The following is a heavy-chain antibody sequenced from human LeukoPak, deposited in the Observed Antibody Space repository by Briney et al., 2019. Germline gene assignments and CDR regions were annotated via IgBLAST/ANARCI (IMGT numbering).Heavy chain of an antibody. Sequence: PGGSLRLSCAASGFTFSSYAMSWVRQTPGKGLEWVSTISGSGVSAYYGDAVYADSVKGRFTISRDDSKNTLHLQMDSLRVEDTAVYYCAKDLTYGSGSPLDYWGQGTLVTVSS. CDR2: ISGSGVSA. V-gene: IGHV3-23*01. J-gene: IGHJ4*02. CDR1: GFTFSSYA. D-gene: IGHD3-10*01. CDR3: AKDLTYGSGSPLDY.